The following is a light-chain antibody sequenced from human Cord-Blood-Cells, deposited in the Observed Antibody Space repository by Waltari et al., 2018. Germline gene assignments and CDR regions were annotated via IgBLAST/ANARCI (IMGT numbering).Light chain of an antibody. CDR3: SSYTSSSTYV. CDR2: EVS. Sequence: SALTQPASVSGSPGQSITLSSPGTTRDVGGHKYVSWYQHHPGKAPKLMIYEVSNRPSGVSNRFSGSKSGNTASLTISGLQAEDEADYYCSSYTSSSTYVFGTGTKVTVL. J-gene: IGLJ1*01. V-gene: IGLV2-14*01. CDR1: TRDVGGHKY.